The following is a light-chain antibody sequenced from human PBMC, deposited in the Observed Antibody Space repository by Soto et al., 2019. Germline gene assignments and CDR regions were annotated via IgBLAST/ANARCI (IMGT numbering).Light chain of an antibody. CDR1: SSDVGGYNC. CDR3: SSYTRSSTQV. CDR2: DVS. V-gene: IGLV2-14*01. Sequence: QSALTQPASVSGSPGQSITISCTGTSSDVGGYNCVSWYQQHPGKAPKLMIYDVSNRPSGVSDRFSGSRSGNTASLTISGLKAADEADYYCSSYTRSSTQVFGTGTKLTVL. J-gene: IGLJ1*01.